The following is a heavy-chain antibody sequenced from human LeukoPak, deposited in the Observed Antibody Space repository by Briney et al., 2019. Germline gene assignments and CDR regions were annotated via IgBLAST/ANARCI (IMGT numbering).Heavy chain of an antibody. Sequence: SETLSLTCAVYGGSFSGYYWSWIRQPPGKGLEWIGEINHSGSTNYNPSLKSRVTISVDTSKNQFSLKLSSVTAADTAVYYCARRGLIAVAADFDYWGREPWSPSPQ. J-gene: IGHJ4*02. CDR2: INHSGST. V-gene: IGHV4-34*01. CDR3: ARRGLIAVAADFDY. CDR1: GGSFSGYY. D-gene: IGHD6-19*01.